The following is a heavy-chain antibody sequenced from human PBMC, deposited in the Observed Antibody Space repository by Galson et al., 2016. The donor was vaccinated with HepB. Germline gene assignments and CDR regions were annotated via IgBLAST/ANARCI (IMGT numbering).Heavy chain of an antibody. Sequence: SETLSLTCTVSGGAISSSSYFWTWIRQPPGKGLEWIGYIYSSGATYSNPSLKSRVTISVDTSKNQFSLKLSSVTASDTAVYYCARHLGYYDSSGYPHDAFDLWGQGTMVTVSS. V-gene: IGHV4-39*01. CDR2: IYSSGAT. CDR1: GGAISSSSYF. D-gene: IGHD3-22*01. J-gene: IGHJ3*01. CDR3: ARHLGYYDSSGYPHDAFDL.